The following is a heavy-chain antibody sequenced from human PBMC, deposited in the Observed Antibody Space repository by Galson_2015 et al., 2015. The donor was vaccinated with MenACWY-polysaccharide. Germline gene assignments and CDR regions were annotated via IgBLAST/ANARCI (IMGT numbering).Heavy chain of an antibody. Sequence: SLRLSCAASGFTFSSYWMSWVRQAPGKGLEWVANIKQDGSEKYYVDSVKGRFTISRDNAKNSLYLQMNSLRAEDTAVYYCARGGGSSWYKGLDWGQGTLVTVSS. J-gene: IGHJ4*02. D-gene: IGHD6-13*01. CDR1: GFTFSSYW. CDR2: IKQDGSEK. V-gene: IGHV3-7*03. CDR3: ARGGGSSWYKGLD.